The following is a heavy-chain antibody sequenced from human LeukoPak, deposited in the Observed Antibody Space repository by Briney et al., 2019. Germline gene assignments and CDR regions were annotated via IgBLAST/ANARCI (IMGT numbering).Heavy chain of an antibody. V-gene: IGHV4-38-2*01. CDR3: VSGYVAALPPY. Sequence: SETLSLTCAVSGYSISSGYYWGWIRQPPGKGLEWIGSIYHSGSTYYNPSLKSRVTISVDTSKNQFSLKLSSVTAADLAVYYCVSGYVAALPPYWGQGTLVTVSS. J-gene: IGHJ4*02. D-gene: IGHD5-12*01. CDR2: IYHSGST. CDR1: GYSISSGYY.